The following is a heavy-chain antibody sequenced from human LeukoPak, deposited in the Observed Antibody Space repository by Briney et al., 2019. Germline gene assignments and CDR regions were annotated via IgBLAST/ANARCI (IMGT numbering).Heavy chain of an antibody. D-gene: IGHD1-14*01. Sequence: GGSLRLSCAASGFTFSTYWMTWVRQAPGKGLEWVANIKPDGREKYYVDSVKGRFTISRDNAKNSLYLQMNSLTAEDTAVYYCARDRTRSAYWGQGTLVIVSS. CDR3: ARDRTRSAY. V-gene: IGHV3-7*01. CDR1: GFTFSTYW. J-gene: IGHJ4*02. CDR2: IKPDGREK.